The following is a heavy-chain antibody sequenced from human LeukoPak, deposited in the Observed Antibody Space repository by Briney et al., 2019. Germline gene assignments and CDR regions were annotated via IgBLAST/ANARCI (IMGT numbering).Heavy chain of an antibody. Sequence: APVKVSCKASGYTFSGYYIHWVRQAPGQGLEWMGWMNPNSGATNNAQKFQGRVTLSRDTSISTAYMELRKLRSDDTAVYYCARSGITTIPNFDYWGQGTLVTVSS. CDR1: GYTFSGYY. V-gene: IGHV1-2*02. D-gene: IGHD1/OR15-1a*01. CDR3: ARSGITTIPNFDY. J-gene: IGHJ4*02. CDR2: MNPNSGAT.